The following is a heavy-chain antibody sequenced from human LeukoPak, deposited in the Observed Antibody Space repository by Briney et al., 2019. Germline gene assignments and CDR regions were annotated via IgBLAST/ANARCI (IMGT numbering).Heavy chain of an antibody. J-gene: IGHJ4*02. Sequence: ASVKVSCKASGYTFTTYGITWVRQAPGQGLEWMGWISAYNGNTTYAQKIQGRVTMSTATSTSTAYMELRSLRSDDTAVYYCARDGPAQMVDFDYWGQGTLVTVSS. CDR2: ISAYNGNT. V-gene: IGHV1-18*01. D-gene: IGHD3-10*01. CDR3: ARDGPAQMVDFDY. CDR1: GYTFTTYG.